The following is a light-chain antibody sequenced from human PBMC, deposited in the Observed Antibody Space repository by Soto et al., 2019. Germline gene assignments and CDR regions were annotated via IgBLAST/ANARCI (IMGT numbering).Light chain of an antibody. J-gene: IGKJ5*01. Sequence: ESVVTQSPGTLSLSPCERSTLSCRASQSVSSSYLAWYQQKPGQAPRLLIYGASSRATGIPDRFSGSGSGTDFTLTISRLEPEDFAVYYCQQYGSSPPITFGQGTRLEIK. CDR3: QQYGSSPPIT. V-gene: IGKV3-20*01. CDR2: GAS. CDR1: QSVSSSY.